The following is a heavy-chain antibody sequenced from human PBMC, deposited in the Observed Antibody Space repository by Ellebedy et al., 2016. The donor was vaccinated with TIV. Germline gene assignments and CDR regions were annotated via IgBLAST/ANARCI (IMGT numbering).Heavy chain of an antibody. CDR3: ARSHFGGSYGMDV. CDR1: GYTFTIYY. CDR2: INPGGGTT. D-gene: IGHD3-16*01. Sequence: AASVKVSCKASGYTFTIYYIHWVRQAPGQGLEWMGIINPGGGTTSFAQKFQGRVAMTRDTSTSTVYMELSSLRSEDTAVYFCARSHFGGSYGMDVWGQGTTVTVSS. V-gene: IGHV1-46*01. J-gene: IGHJ6*02.